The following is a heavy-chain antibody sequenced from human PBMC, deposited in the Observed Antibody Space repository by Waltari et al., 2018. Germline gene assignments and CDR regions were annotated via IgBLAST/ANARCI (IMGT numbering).Heavy chain of an antibody. CDR3: AKSITMVRGVFYYFDY. CDR2: IFGGSTT. D-gene: IGHD3-10*01. CDR1: GLTLSSNY. Sequence: EVQLVQSGGGLVKPGGSLRLSCAASGLTLSSNYMSWVRQAPGKGLEWISVIFGGSTTYYADSVKGRFTISTHNYKNTLFLQMNSLRPEDTAVYYCAKSITMVRGVFYYFDYWGQGTLVTVSS. J-gene: IGHJ4*02. V-gene: IGHV3-53*04.